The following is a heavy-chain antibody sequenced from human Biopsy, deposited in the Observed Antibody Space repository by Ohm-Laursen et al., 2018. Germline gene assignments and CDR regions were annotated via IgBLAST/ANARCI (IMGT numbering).Heavy chain of an antibody. CDR1: GASVSSGSYD. CDR3: ARGYAGLYEAFDF. Sequence: TLSLTCTVSGASVSSGSYDWSWIRQPPGKGLEWIGNIYNDVSTKYNPSLRSRVTISADKSANQFSLKLRSVTAADTAVYYCARGYAGLYEAFDFWGQRTVVTVAS. D-gene: IGHD5-18*01. V-gene: IGHV4-61*01. J-gene: IGHJ3*01. CDR2: IYNDVST.